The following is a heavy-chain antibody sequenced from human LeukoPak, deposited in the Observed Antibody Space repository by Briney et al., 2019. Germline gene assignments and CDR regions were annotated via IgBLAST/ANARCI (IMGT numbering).Heavy chain of an antibody. CDR2: IDYRGST. CDR3: ARAEDSSSYYFDY. J-gene: IGHJ4*02. V-gene: IGHV4-59*08. Sequence: SETLSLTCNVSGASISSYSWSWIRQPPGKGLEWMGYIDYRGSTNNNPSLKSRVTISVDTSRNQFSLHLRSVTGADTAVYYCARAEDSSSYYFDYWGQGTLVTVSS. D-gene: IGHD6-13*01. CDR1: GASISSYS.